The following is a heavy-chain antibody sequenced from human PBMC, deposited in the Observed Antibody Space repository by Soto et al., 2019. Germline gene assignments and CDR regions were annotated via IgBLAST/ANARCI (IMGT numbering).Heavy chain of an antibody. J-gene: IGHJ6*03. V-gene: IGHV3-23*01. CDR3: AKNGCSYPACYPYNYYVDA. CDR2: LTVTGDSA. Sequence: EVQLLESGGGLVQPGGSLRLSCAASGFRLSDSAVSWVRQAPGKGLEWVSSLTVTGDSAFYSDSVKGRFTISRDISKSTLSLQMNSLRAEATAVYYCAKNGCSYPACYPYNYYVDAWGRGTTVTVSS. D-gene: IGHD2-15*01. CDR1: GFRLSDSA.